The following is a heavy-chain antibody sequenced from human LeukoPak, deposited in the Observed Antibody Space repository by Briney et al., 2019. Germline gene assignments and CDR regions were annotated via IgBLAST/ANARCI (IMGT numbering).Heavy chain of an antibody. CDR2: ISNDGSNK. D-gene: IGHD3-10*01. V-gene: IGHV3-30*03. CDR3: ARVYYYGSGSYYPLHM. CDR1: GFTFSSFV. Sequence: GGSLRLSCVASGFTFSSFVMHWVRQAPGKGLEWVALISNDGSNKLYVDSVEGRFTVSRDNSKSTLYLQMNSLRAEDTAVYYCARVYYYGSGSYYPLHMWGRGTMVAVSS. J-gene: IGHJ3*02.